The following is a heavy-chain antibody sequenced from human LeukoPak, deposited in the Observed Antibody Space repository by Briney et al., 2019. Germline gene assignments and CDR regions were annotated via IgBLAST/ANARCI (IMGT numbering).Heavy chain of an antibody. J-gene: IGHJ3*02. CDR3: ARRDIVVVPAAIFGAFDI. Sequence: GGSLRLSCAASGFTSDDYGMNWVRQAPGKGLEWVSGINWNGGSTGYADSVKGRFTISRDNAKNSLYLQMNSLRAEDTALYYCARRDIVVVPAAIFGAFDIWGQGTMVTVSS. V-gene: IGHV3-20*04. CDR2: INWNGGST. CDR1: GFTSDDYG. D-gene: IGHD2-2*02.